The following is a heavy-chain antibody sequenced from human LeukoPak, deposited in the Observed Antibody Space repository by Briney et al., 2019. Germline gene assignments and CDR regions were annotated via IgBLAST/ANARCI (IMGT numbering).Heavy chain of an antibody. J-gene: IGHJ4*02. CDR3: GRLNLPAVSGAFDY. Sequence: SETLSLTCTVSGGSISTYYWSWIRQPAGKGLEWIGRIHSSGTTHYNPSLRSRVTLSIDTSKNQFSLKLSSVTAADTAVYYCGRLNLPAVSGAFDYWGQGTLVTVSS. CDR1: GGSISTYY. D-gene: IGHD2-2*01. V-gene: IGHV4-4*07. CDR2: IHSSGTT.